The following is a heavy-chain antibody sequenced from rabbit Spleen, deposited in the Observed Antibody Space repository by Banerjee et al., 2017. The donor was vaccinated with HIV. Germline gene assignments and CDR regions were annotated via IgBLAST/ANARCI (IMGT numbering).Heavy chain of an antibody. CDR1: GFTLSSYY. Sequence: QLVESGGGLVQPGASLTLTCKASGFTLSSYYMNWVRQAPGKGLEWIGYIDPVFGITYYASWVNGRFSISRENAQNTVFLQMTSLTAADTATYFCARDGAGGSYFALWGQGTLVTVS. CDR3: ARDGAGGSYFAL. CDR2: IDPVFGIT. V-gene: IGHV1S7*01. J-gene: IGHJ4*01. D-gene: IGHD8-1*01.